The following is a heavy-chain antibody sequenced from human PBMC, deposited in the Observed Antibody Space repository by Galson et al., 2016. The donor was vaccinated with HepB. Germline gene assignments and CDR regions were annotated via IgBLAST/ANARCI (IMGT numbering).Heavy chain of an antibody. CDR1: GFTFGSYA. Sequence: SLRLSCAGPGFTFGSYAMNWVRQAPGKGLEWVSTISGSGVGTYYADSVRVRFIVSRDNSKNTQYLLMTSLTAEDTAVYYCAKDRTLLVWLEMEPDDAFDIWGQGTMVTVSS. V-gene: IGHV3-23*01. J-gene: IGHJ3*02. CDR2: ISGSGVGT. CDR3: AKDRTLLVWLEMEPDDAFDI. D-gene: IGHD3-10*01.